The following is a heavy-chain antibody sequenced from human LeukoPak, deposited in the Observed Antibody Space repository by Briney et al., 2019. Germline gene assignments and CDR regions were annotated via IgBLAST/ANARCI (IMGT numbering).Heavy chain of an antibody. CDR2: IYHSGST. CDR3: ARGSDIVVAYVLDP. D-gene: IGHD2-15*01. CDR1: GDSISRSNW. V-gene: IGHV4-4*02. Sequence: PSGTLSLTCVVCGDSISRSNWWSWAGQPPGKGLEWIAEIYHSGSTNYNPSLKSRVSISVDKSKNHFSLKLSSVTAADTAVYYCARGSDIVVAYVLDPWGQGTLVTVSS. J-gene: IGHJ5*02.